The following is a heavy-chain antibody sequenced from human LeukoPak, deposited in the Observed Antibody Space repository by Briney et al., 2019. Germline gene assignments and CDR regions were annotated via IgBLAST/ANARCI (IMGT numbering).Heavy chain of an antibody. CDR1: GGSISSSSYY. CDR3: ARGPAMGATYFES. CDR2: IYYSGSS. D-gene: IGHD1-26*01. J-gene: IGHJ4*02. Sequence: SETLSLTCTVSGGSISSSSYYWGWIRQPPGKGLEWTGSIYYSGSSNYNPSLKSRVTISVDTSKNQFSLKLRSVTAADTAMYYCARGPAMGATYFESWGQGILVTVSS. V-gene: IGHV4-39*07.